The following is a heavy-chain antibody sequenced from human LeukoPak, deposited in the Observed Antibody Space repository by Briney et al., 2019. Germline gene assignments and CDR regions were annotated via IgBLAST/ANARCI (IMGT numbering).Heavy chain of an antibody. D-gene: IGHD3-10*01. J-gene: IGHJ4*02. CDR1: GGTFSSYA. Sequence: SVKVSCKASGGTFSSYAISWLRQAPGQGLEWMGRIIPILGIANYAQKFQGRVTITADKSTSTAYMELSSLRSEDTAVYYCALEVYGSGSYYRQPFDYWGQGTLVTVSS. CDR3: ALEVYGSGSYYRQPFDY. CDR2: IIPILGIA. V-gene: IGHV1-69*04.